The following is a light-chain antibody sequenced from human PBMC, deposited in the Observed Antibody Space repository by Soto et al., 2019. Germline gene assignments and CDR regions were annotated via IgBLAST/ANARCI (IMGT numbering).Light chain of an antibody. V-gene: IGKV3-20*01. CDR1: QSVTSDY. CDR2: GSS. Sequence: EIVFTQPPGTLSLSPGEIATLSCRASQSVTSDYLAWYTPNPGQAPRLLIHGSSSRATGIPDRFSGSGSGADFNLTTSRLEPEDCPVYYCQQYGRPVGQGTKVDIK. J-gene: IGKJ1*01. CDR3: QQYGRP.